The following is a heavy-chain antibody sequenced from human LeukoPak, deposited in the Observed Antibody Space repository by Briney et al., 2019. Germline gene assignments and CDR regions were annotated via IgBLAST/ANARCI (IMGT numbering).Heavy chain of an antibody. Sequence: GGSLRLSCEASGFTFHEHGMGWVRQAPGQGLEWVSLISGDGGTKHYAGSVRGRSTVSRDNSENFLSLQLNSLRSEDTALYFCAKRSGSPHNFDYWGQGAQVTVSS. CDR3: AKRSGSPHNFDY. D-gene: IGHD1-1*01. CDR1: GFTFHEHG. CDR2: ISGDGGTK. V-gene: IGHV3-43*02. J-gene: IGHJ4*02.